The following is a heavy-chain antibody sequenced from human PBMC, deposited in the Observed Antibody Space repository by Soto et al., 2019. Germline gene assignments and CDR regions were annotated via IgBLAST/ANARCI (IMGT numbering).Heavy chain of an antibody. Sequence: EVQLLESGGGLVQPGGSLRLSCGVSGFTFNDFEMNWVRQAPGKGLEWLAYIDGSGTTKKYADSVRGRLTISRDNPNNSLFLQMSSLSAADTAIYYCARGFGRFNYWGQGTLGCVSS. J-gene: IGHJ4*02. V-gene: IGHV3-48*03. CDR1: GFTFNDFE. CDR2: IDGSGTTK. D-gene: IGHD3-10*01. CDR3: ARGFGRFNY.